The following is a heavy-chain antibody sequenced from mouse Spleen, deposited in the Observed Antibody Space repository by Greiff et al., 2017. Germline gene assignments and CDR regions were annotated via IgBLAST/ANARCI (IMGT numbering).Heavy chain of an antibody. CDR2: ISYDGSN. J-gene: IGHJ1*01. Sequence: EVKLLESGPGLVKPSQSLSLTCSVTGYSITSGYYWNWIRQFPGNKLEWMGYISYDGSNNYNPSLKNRISITRDTSKNQFFLKLNSVTTEDTATYYCASPGYWYFDVWGAGTTVTVSS. V-gene: IGHV3-6*01. CDR3: ASPGYWYFDV. CDR1: GYSITSGYY.